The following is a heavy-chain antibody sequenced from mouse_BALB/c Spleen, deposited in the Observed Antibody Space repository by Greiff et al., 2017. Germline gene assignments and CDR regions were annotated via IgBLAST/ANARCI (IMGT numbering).Heavy chain of an antibody. Sequence: EVKLQESGPGLVKPSQSLSLTCTVTGYSITSDYAWNWIRQFPGNKLEWMGYISYSGSTSYNPSLKSRISITRDTSKNQFFLQLNSVTTEDTATYYCARWGPAMDYWGQGTSVTVSS. CDR3: ARWGPAMDY. CDR2: ISYSGST. V-gene: IGHV3-2*02. CDR1: GYSITSDYA. J-gene: IGHJ4*01.